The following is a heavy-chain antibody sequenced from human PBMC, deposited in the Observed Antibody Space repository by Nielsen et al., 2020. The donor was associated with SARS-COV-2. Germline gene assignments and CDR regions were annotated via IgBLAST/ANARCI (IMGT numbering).Heavy chain of an antibody. Sequence: GESLKISCAASGFTFSSYEMNWVRQAPGKGLEWVSYISSSGSTIYYADSVKGRFTISRDNAKNSLYLQMNSLRAEDTAVYYCARERGYCSGGSCYSYNYYGMDVWGQGTTVTVSS. CDR2: ISSSGSTI. J-gene: IGHJ6*02. V-gene: IGHV3-48*03. CDR1: GFTFSSYE. CDR3: ARERGYCSGGSCYSYNYYGMDV. D-gene: IGHD2-15*01.